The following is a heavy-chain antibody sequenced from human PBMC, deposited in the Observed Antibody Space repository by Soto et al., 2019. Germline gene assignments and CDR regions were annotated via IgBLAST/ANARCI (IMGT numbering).Heavy chain of an antibody. J-gene: IGHJ5*02. V-gene: IGHV1-46*01. D-gene: IGHD3-3*01. Sequence: VASVKVSCKASGYTFTSYYMHWVRQAPGQGLEWMGIINPSGGSTSYAQKFQGRVTMTRDTSTSTAYMELSSLRSEDTAVYYCARVPRLRFRGRNWFDPWGQGTLVTVSS. CDR2: INPSGGST. CDR1: GYTFTSYY. CDR3: ARVPRLRFRGRNWFDP.